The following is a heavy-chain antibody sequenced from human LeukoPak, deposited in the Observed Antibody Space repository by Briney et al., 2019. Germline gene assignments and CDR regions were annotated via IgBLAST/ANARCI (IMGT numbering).Heavy chain of an antibody. CDR2: IRYDGSNK. V-gene: IGHV3-30*02. CDR1: GFTFNKYG. CDR3: AKGPLGIY. Sequence: GGSLRLSCVVSGFTFNKYGLLLVRQAPGKGLEWVAFIRYDGSNKYYADSVKGRFTISRDNSKNTLSLQMNSLRAGNTAVYYCAKGPLGIYWGQGTLVTVSS. J-gene: IGHJ4*02. D-gene: IGHD1-26*01.